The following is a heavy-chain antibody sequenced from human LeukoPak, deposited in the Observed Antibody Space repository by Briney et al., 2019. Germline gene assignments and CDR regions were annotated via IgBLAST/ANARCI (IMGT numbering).Heavy chain of an antibody. V-gene: IGHV1-69*13. Sequence: GASVKVSCKASGGTFSSYAISWVRQAPGQGLEWMGGIIPIFGTANYAQKFQGRVTITADESTSTAYMELSSLRSEDTAVYYCAREPRGYSYGTEYYYYGMDVWGQGTTVTVSS. CDR2: IIPIFGTA. J-gene: IGHJ6*02. D-gene: IGHD5-18*01. CDR1: GGTFSSYA. CDR3: AREPRGYSYGTEYYYYGMDV.